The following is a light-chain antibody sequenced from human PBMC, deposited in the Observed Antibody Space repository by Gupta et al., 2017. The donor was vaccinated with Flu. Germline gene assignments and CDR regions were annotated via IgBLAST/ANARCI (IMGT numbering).Light chain of an antibody. CDR2: DTN. V-gene: IGLV7-46*01. Sequence: TYGFQQKPGQAPRTLIFDTNNKHSWTPARFSGSLLGGKAALTLSGAQPEDEAEYYCLLTHSVAPWPGEFGGGTKLTVL. CDR3: LLTHSVAPWPGE. J-gene: IGLJ3*02.